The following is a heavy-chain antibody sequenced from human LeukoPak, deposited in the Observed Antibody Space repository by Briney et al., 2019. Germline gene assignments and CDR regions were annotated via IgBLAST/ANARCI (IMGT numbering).Heavy chain of an antibody. Sequence: GGSLRLSCAASGFSFISYGMHWVRQAPGKGREWVGVISDDGRSKDYADSVKGRFTISRDNSKDTLYLQMSSLSAEDTAVYFCVKAEKYYFGSGSSRPFDFWGQGTLVTVSS. CDR3: VKAEKYYFGSGSSRPFDF. V-gene: IGHV3-30*18. J-gene: IGHJ4*02. CDR2: ISDDGRSK. CDR1: GFSFISYG. D-gene: IGHD3-10*01.